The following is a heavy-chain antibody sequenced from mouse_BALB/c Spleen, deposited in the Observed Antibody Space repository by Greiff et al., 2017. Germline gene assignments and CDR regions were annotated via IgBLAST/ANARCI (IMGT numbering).Heavy chain of an antibody. D-gene: IGHD2-4*01. J-gene: IGHJ4*01. CDR3: ARMITTGGSYAMDY. Sequence: QVTLIVSGPGILQPSQTLSLTCSFSGFSLSTSGMGVSWLRQPSGKGLEWLAHIYWDDAKRYNPSLKSRLTISKDTSRNQVFLKITSVDTAETATYYFARMITTGGSYAMDYWGQGTSVTVSS. V-gene: IGHV8-12*01. CDR2: IYWDDAK. CDR1: GFSLSTSGMG.